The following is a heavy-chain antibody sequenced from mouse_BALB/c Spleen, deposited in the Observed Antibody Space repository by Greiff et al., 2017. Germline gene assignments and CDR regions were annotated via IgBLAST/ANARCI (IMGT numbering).Heavy chain of an antibody. V-gene: IGHV1-54*01. CDR3: ARSLTTVVAHDY. CDR1: GYAFTNYL. Sequence: QVQLQQSGAELVRPGTSVKVSCKASGYAFTNYLIEWVKQRPGQGLEWIGVINPGSGGTNYNEKFKGKATLTADKSSSTAYMQLSSLTSDDSAVYFCARSLTTVVAHDYWGQGTTLTVSS. CDR2: INPGSGGT. J-gene: IGHJ2*01. D-gene: IGHD1-1*01.